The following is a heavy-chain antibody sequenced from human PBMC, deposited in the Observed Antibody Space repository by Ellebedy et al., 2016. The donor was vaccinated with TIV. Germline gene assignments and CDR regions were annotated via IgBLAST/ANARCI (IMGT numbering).Heavy chain of an antibody. D-gene: IGHD1-14*01. CDR2: IGTAGDT. V-gene: IGHV3-13*01. CDR3: AVSLITPGAFDY. CDR1: GFTFSSYD. Sequence: GGSLRLSCAASGFTFSSYDMHWVRQATGKGLEWVLAIGTAGDTYYPGSVKGRFTISRDSSKNTLYLQMNSLRADDSALYFCAVSLITPGAFDYWGQGMLVTVSS. J-gene: IGHJ4*02.